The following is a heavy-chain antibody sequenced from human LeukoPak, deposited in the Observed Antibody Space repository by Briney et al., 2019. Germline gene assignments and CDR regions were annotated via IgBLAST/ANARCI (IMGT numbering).Heavy chain of an antibody. J-gene: IGHJ4*02. Sequence: GASVKVSCKASGYTFTGYYMHWVRQAPGQGLEWMGRINPNSGGTNYAQKFQGRVTMTRDTSISTAYMELSRLGSDDTAVYYCARRFIAAAGKYYFDYWGQGTLVTVSS. CDR2: INPNSGGT. CDR1: GYTFTGYY. V-gene: IGHV1-2*06. CDR3: ARRFIAAAGKYYFDY. D-gene: IGHD6-13*01.